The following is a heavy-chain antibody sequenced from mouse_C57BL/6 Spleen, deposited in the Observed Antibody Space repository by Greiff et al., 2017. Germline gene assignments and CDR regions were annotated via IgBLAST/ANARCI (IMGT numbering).Heavy chain of an antibody. CDR2: IYPGSGST. CDR1: GYTFTSYW. CDR3: SFYYGNYRYAMDY. V-gene: IGHV1-55*01. J-gene: IGHJ4*01. Sequence: QVQLQQPGAELVKPGASVKMSCKASGYTFTSYWITWVKQRPGQGLEWIGDIYPGSGSTNYNEKFKSKATLTVDTASSTAYMQLSSLTSEDSAVYYGSFYYGNYRYAMDYWGQGTSVTVSA. D-gene: IGHD2-1*01.